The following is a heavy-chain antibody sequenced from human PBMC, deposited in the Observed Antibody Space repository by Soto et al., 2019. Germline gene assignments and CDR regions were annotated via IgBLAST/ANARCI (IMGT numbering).Heavy chain of an antibody. V-gene: IGHV4-39*01. J-gene: IGHJ6*02. Sequence: SETLSLTCTVSGGSISSSSYYWGWIRQPPGKGLEWIGSIYYSGSTYYNPSLKSRVTISVDTSKNQFSLKLSSVTAADTAVYYCASERPSMTTVNEDYYYYGMDVWGQVTRVTVSS. CDR1: GGSISSSSYY. CDR3: ASERPSMTTVNEDYYYYGMDV. CDR2: IYYSGST. D-gene: IGHD4-4*01.